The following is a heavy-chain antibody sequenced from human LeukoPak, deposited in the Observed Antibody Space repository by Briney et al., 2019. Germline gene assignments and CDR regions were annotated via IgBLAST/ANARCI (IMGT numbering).Heavy chain of an antibody. J-gene: IGHJ2*01. CDR2: IRFDGSNK. CDR3: ARVVSYYGSSYRLLDL. V-gene: IGHV3-33*08. D-gene: IGHD3-10*01. Sequence: GGSLRLSSAASGFTFSSYGMHWVRQAPGKGLEWVALIRFDGSNKHYADSVKGRFTISRDNSKNTMYLQMDSLRAEDTAVYYCARVVSYYGSSYRLLDLWGRGTLVTVSS. CDR1: GFTFSSYG.